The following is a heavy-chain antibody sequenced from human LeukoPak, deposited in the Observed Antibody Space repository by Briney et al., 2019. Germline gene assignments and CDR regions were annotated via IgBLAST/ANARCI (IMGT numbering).Heavy chain of an antibody. D-gene: IGHD6-6*01. J-gene: IGHJ5*02. Sequence: ISCSEAAAVTSSSYAMCWVRMPPAQGMAWDSAISGSGGSTYYADSVKGRFTISRDNSKNTLYLQMNSLRAEDTALYCCAKGYRSSKNWFDPWGQGTLVTVSS. CDR1: AVTSSSYA. CDR3: AKGYRSSKNWFDP. CDR2: ISGSGGST. V-gene: IGHV3-23*01.